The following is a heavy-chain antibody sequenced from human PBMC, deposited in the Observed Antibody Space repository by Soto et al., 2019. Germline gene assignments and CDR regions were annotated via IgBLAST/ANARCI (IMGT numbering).Heavy chain of an antibody. Sequence: QVQLVQSRGEVMKPGASVKVSCKTSGYSFTTYGISWVRQAPGQGLEWMGWISGYNGNTNYAQNLQGRVTMTTDTSTSTAYMELRSLRSDDTAVYYCAREGPAPYYYYGMDVWGQGSTVTVSS. CDR3: AREGPAPYYYYGMDV. CDR1: GYSFTTYG. V-gene: IGHV1-18*01. CDR2: ISGYNGNT. J-gene: IGHJ6*02.